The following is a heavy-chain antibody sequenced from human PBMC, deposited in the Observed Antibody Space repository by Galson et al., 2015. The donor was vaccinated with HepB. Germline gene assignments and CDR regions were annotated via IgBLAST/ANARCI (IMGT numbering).Heavy chain of an antibody. CDR1: GFTFSNNW. CDR3: AKDRGTEGYGDYVGYWFDP. J-gene: IGHJ5*02. V-gene: IGHV3-23*01. D-gene: IGHD4-17*01. Sequence: SLRLSCAASGFTFSNNWMHWVRQVPGKGLEWVSAISGSGGSTYYADSVKGRFTISRDNSKNTLYLQMNSLRAEDTAVYYCAKDRGTEGYGDYVGYWFDPWGQGTLVTVSS. CDR2: ISGSGGST.